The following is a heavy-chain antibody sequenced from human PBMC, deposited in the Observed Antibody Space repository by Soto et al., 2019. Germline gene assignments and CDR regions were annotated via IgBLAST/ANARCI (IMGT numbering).Heavy chain of an antibody. J-gene: IGHJ6*02. CDR2: VYHSGAT. Sequence: QVQLQESGPGLVRPSGTLSLTCAVSGDSIIGIGWWSWVRQSPGKGLDWIGEVYHSGATNYNPSLKSRVTISVDTSRNQFSLNLGSVTAADTAVYYCVRNGYYSLDVWGQGTTVTVSS. CDR3: VRNGYYSLDV. CDR1: GDSIIGIGW. D-gene: IGHD3-22*01. V-gene: IGHV4-4*02.